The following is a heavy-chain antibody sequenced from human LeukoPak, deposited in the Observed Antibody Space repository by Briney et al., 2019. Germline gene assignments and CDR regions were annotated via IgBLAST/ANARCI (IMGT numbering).Heavy chain of an antibody. D-gene: IGHD2-2*02. Sequence: PSETLSLTCTVSGGSISSYYWSWIRQPPGKGLEWIGCIHYTGSTNYNPSLKSRVTISVDTSKNQFSLKLSSVTAADTAVYYCARHEYREYYFDYWGQGTLVTVSS. V-gene: IGHV4-59*08. CDR3: ARHEYREYYFDY. CDR1: GGSISSYY. CDR2: IHYTGST. J-gene: IGHJ4*02.